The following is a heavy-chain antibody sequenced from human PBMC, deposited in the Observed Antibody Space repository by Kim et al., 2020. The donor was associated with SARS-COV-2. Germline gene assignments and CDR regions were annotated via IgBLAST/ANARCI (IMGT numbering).Heavy chain of an antibody. CDR3: AKDLGSYCSSTSCYAAKMFGYYYYGMAV. CDR2: ISYDGSNK. V-gene: IGHV3-30*18. D-gene: IGHD2-2*01. CDR1: GFTFSSYG. Sequence: GGSLRLSCAASGFTFSSYGMHWVRQAPGKGLEWVAVISYDGSNKYYADSVKGRFTISRDNSKNTLYLQMNSLRAEDTAVYYCAKDLGSYCSSTSCYAAKMFGYYYYGMAVWGQGTTVTVSS. J-gene: IGHJ6*02.